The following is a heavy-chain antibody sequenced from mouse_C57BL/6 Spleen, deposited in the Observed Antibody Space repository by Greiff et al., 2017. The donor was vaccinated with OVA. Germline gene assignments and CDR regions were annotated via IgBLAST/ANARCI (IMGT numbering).Heavy chain of an antibody. V-gene: IGHV1-82*01. CDR3: ARGGGNYSDWYFDD. Sequence: QVQLQQSGPELVKPGASVKISCKASGYAFSSSWMHWVKQRPGQGLEWIGRIYPGDGDTNYNGKFKGKATLTADTSSSTAYMQLSSLTSEYSAVYVCARGGGNYSDWYFDDWGTGTTVTVSS. CDR1: GYAFSSSW. D-gene: IGHD2-1*01. CDR2: IYPGDGDT. J-gene: IGHJ1*03.